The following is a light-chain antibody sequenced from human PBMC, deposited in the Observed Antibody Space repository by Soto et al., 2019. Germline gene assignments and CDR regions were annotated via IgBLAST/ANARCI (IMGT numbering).Light chain of an antibody. CDR1: QSVSSSY. V-gene: IGKV3-20*01. J-gene: IGKJ2*01. CDR2: GAS. Sequence: EIELTQSPGTLSLSPGERATLSCRASQSVSSSYLAWYQQKPGQAPRLLIYGASSRAPGIPDRFSGSGSGTDFTLTISRLEPEDFAVYYCQQYGSSPGYTFGQGTKLEIK. CDR3: QQYGSSPGYT.